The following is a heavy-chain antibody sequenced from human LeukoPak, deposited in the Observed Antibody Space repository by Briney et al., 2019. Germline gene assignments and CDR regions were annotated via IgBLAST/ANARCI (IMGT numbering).Heavy chain of an antibody. V-gene: IGHV1-18*01. J-gene: IGHJ4*02. CDR3: ARPVAGPNHYDY. D-gene: IGHD6-19*01. CDR2: ISVYNTNT. Sequence: ASVKVSCKASGYTFTSYDISWVRQAPGQGLEWMGWISVYNTNTKYAQKLQGRVTMTTDTSTSTAYMELRSLRSDDTAVYYCARPVAGPNHYDYWGQGTLVTVSS. CDR1: GYTFTSYD.